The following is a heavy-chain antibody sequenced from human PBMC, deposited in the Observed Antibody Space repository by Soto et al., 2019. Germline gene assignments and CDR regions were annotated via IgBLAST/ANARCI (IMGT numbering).Heavy chain of an antibody. Sequence: GGSLGLSCSASGFPFSTDGMHGVRPVPGKGLVWVSRINTDGSSTSYADSVKGRFTISRDNAKNTLSLQMNSLRAEDTAVYFCARRVGYSYGIMDVWGQGTTVTVSS. J-gene: IGHJ6*02. V-gene: IGHV3-74*01. CDR2: INTDGSST. CDR3: ARRVGYSYGIMDV. CDR1: GFPFSTDG. D-gene: IGHD5-18*01.